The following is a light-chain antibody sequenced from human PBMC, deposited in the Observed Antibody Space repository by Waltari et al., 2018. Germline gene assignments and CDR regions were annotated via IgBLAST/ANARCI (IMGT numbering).Light chain of an antibody. V-gene: IGLV3-21*02. CDR1: NIGGRS. CDR3: HVWDGKTVM. Sequence: SSVLTQAPSVSVAPGQTATVTCGGDNIGGRSVHWYQQRPGRAPVLVVYLDRDRPSGIPVRLSGSKSANAATLTISRVEAGDDADYYCHVWDGKTVMFGGGTKLTVL. J-gene: IGLJ3*02. CDR2: LDR.